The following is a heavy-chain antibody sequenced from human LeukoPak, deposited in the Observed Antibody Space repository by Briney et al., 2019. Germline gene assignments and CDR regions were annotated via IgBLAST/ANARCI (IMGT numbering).Heavy chain of an antibody. Sequence: PGGSLRLSCAASGFSSSSYAMSWVRQAPGKGLEWVSVISGSGGTTYYADSVKGRFTISRDNSKNTLDLQMNSLRAEDTAVYYCAKDVGASWFDPWGQGTLATVSS. CDR3: AKDVGASWFDP. D-gene: IGHD3-16*01. J-gene: IGHJ5*02. CDR1: GFSSSSYA. CDR2: ISGSGGTT. V-gene: IGHV3-23*01.